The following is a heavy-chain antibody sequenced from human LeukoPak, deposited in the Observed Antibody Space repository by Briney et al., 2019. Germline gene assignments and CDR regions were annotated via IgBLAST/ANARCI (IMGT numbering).Heavy chain of an antibody. CDR1: GYNFSNYA. Sequence: ASVKVSCKASGYNFSNYAMNWVRQAPGQGLEWMGWINTNTGNPTYAQGFTGRFVFSLDTSVSTAYLQISSLKAEDTAVHYCAREGSGTFFDYWGQGTLVTVSS. D-gene: IGHD3-3*01. J-gene: IGHJ4*02. CDR3: AREGSGTFFDY. V-gene: IGHV7-4-1*02. CDR2: INTNTGNP.